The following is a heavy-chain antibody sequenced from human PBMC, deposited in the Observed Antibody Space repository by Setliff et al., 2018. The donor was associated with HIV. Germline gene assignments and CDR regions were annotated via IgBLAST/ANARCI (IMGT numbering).Heavy chain of an antibody. J-gene: IGHJ4*02. Sequence: SVKVSCKASGFTFTSSAMQWVRQARGQRLEWIGWIVVGSGNTNYAQRFQERVTITRDMSTSTAYMELSSLRSEDTAVYYCAAGYYYDSSGYYQVFDYWGQGTLVTVSS. CDR2: IVVGSGNT. V-gene: IGHV1-58*02. D-gene: IGHD3-22*01. CDR1: GFTFTSSA. CDR3: AAGYYYDSSGYYQVFDY.